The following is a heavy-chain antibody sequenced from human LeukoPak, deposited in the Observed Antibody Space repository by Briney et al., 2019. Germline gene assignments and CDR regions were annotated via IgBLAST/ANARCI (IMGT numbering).Heavy chain of an antibody. CDR2: IGTAGDT. CDR3: ARSGPVGATYLGAFDI. J-gene: IGHJ3*02. V-gene: IGHV3-13*01. CDR1: GFTFSSYD. D-gene: IGHD1-26*01. Sequence: GGSLRLSCAASGFTFSSYDMHWVRQATGKGLEWVSAIGTAGDTYYPGSVKGRFTISRESAKNSLYLQMNSLRAGDTAVYYCARSGPVGATYLGAFDIWGQGTMVTVSS.